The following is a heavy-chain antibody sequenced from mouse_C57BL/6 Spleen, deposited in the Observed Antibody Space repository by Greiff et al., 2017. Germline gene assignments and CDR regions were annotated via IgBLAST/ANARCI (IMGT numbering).Heavy chain of an antibody. V-gene: IGHV1-82*01. CDR1: GYAFSSSW. J-gene: IGHJ1*03. CDR2: IYPGDGDT. CDR3: ARGGGYYYGSSYWYFDV. Sequence: QVQLQQSGPELVKPGASVKISCKASGYAFSSSWMNWVKQRPGKGLEWIGRIYPGDGDTTSNGKFKGKAPLTADKSSSTAYMQLSSLTSEDSAVYFCARGGGYYYGSSYWYFDVWGTGTTVTVSS. D-gene: IGHD1-1*01.